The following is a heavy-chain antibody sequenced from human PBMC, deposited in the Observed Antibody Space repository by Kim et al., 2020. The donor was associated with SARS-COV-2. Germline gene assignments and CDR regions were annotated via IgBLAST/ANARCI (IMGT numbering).Heavy chain of an antibody. J-gene: IGHJ2*01. D-gene: IGHD3-22*01. CDR2: FDPEDGET. Sequence: ASVKVSCKVSGYTLTELSMHWVRQAPGKGLEWMGGFDPEDGETIYAQKFQGRVTMTEDTSTDTAYMELSSLRSEDTAVYYFATVVAYYYDSSGYSRYFDLWGHGTLVTVSS. CDR1: GYTLTELS. CDR3: ATVVAYYYDSSGYSRYFDL. V-gene: IGHV1-24*01.